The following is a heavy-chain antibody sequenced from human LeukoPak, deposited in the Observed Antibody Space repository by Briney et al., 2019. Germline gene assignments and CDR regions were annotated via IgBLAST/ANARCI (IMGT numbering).Heavy chain of an antibody. V-gene: IGHV1-69*06. CDR3: AREPLTIVDNDD. J-gene: IGHJ4*02. D-gene: IGHD1-1*01. Sequence: SVNVSFKSSACTFTFYDISWGRQAPGQGLEFMGRIIPSFGTPNYAYGFQDRFTITADRSTNTAYLEVVSLRSDDTAVYFCAREPLTIVDNDDWGQGTLVSVSS. CDR2: IIPSFGTP. CDR1: ACTFTFYD.